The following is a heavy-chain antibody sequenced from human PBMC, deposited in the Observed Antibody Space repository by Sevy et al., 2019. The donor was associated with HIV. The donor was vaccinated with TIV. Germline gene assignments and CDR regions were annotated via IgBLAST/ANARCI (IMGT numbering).Heavy chain of an antibody. J-gene: IGHJ4*02. CDR1: GFNFNSHW. CDR3: ARGNDGWDY. Sequence: GGSLRLSCTASGFNFNSHWMIWVRQAPGKGLEWVANINQDGSEKYYVESVKGRFTNSRDNAKNSLYLQMNSRRGEDTAIYYCARGNDGWDYWGQGTLVTVSS. D-gene: IGHD6-19*01. CDR2: INQDGSEK. V-gene: IGHV3-7*01.